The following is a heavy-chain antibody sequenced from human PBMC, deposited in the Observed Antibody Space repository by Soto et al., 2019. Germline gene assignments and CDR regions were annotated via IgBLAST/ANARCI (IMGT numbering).Heavy chain of an antibody. D-gene: IGHD5-18*01. V-gene: IGHV3-33*01. CDR3: ARGRRGGYSYGRFDY. J-gene: IGHJ4*02. CDR2: IWYDGSNK. Sequence: QVQLVESGGGVVQPGRSRRLSCAACGFTFSSYGMHWVRQAPGKGLEWVAVIWYDGSNKYYADSVKGRFTISRDNSKNTLYLQMNGLRAEDTAVYYCARGRRGGYSYGRFDYWGQGTLVTVSS. CDR1: GFTFSSYG.